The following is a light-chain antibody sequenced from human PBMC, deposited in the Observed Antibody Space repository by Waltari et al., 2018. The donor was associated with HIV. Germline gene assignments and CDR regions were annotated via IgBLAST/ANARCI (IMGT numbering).Light chain of an antibody. J-gene: IGLJ2*01. Sequence: SYELTQPPSVSVPPGQTARITCSGDGWTNQYGYWYQQKPGQAPILMIYKDKERPSGIPERFSGSRSGTTVTVTISGVQAEDEADYYCQSSDSSGSYVVFGGGTTLTVL. V-gene: IGLV3-25*03. CDR2: KDK. CDR3: QSSDSSGSYVV. CDR1: GWTNQY.